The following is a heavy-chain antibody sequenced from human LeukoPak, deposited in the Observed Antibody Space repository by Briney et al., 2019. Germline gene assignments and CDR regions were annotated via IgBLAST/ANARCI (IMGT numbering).Heavy chain of an antibody. J-gene: IGHJ4*02. Sequence: PSETLSLTCAVSDYSIGSDYYWGWIRQPPGKGLEWIGSIYQSGSTHYNPSLKSRVTISVDTSKNQFPLKLNSVTAADTAVYYCARNSSWYFDYWGQGTLVTVSS. V-gene: IGHV4-38-2*01. CDR2: IYQSGST. D-gene: IGHD6-13*01. CDR1: DYSIGSDYY. CDR3: ARNSSWYFDY.